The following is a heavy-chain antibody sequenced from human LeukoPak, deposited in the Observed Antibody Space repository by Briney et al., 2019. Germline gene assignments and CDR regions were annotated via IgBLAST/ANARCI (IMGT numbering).Heavy chain of an antibody. CDR2: ISGGGSI. V-gene: IGHV3-23*01. Sequence: GGSLRLSCAASGLSFSSYGMGWVRQAPGKGLEWVSSISGGGSIFHAESMKGRFIISRDNSKNTLYLQVNSLRAGDTAVYYCARDRGRYYMDVWGKGTTVTISS. CDR1: GLSFSSYG. CDR3: ARDRGRYYMDV. D-gene: IGHD6-25*01. J-gene: IGHJ6*03.